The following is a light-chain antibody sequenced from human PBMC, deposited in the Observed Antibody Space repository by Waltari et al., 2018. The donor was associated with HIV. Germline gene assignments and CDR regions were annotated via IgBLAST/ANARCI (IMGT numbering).Light chain of an antibody. CDR3: DSRDSNNKHHV. CDR2: GRN. Sequence: SSELTQDPAVSVALGQTVKITCQGDSLRKYSANWYQQKPGQAPLLVFYGRNNRRSYIPERFSVSYSGNTASLTITGAQAEDEADYYCDSRDSNNKHHVFGTGTKFTV. CDR1: SLRKYS. J-gene: IGLJ1*01. V-gene: IGLV3-19*01.